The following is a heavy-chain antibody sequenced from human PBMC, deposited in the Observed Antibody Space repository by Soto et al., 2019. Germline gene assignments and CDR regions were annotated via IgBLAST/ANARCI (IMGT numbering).Heavy chain of an antibody. CDR3: ARGGPTVTTPNFDY. V-gene: IGHV4-34*01. CDR1: GGSFSGYY. D-gene: IGHD4-17*01. Sequence: SETLSLTCAVYGGSFSGYYWSWIRQPPGKGLEWIGEINHSGSTNYNPSLKSRVTISVDTSKNQFSLKLSSVTAADTAVYYCARGGPTVTTPNFDYWGQGTLVTVSS. J-gene: IGHJ4*02. CDR2: INHSGST.